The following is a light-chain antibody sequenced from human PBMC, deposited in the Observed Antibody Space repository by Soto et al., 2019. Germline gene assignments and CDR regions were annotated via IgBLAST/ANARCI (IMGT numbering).Light chain of an antibody. Sequence: SALTRPASVSGSPGQSITISCTGTSSDVGGYNYVSWYQQHPGKAPKLMIYDVSNRPSGVSNRFSGSKSGNTASLTISGLQAEDEADYYCSSYTSSSTLSVFGTGTKVTAL. V-gene: IGLV2-14*01. J-gene: IGLJ1*01. CDR3: SSYTSSSTLSV. CDR2: DVS. CDR1: SSDVGGYNY.